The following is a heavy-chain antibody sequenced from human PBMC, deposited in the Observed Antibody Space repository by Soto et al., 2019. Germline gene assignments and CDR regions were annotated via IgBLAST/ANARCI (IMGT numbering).Heavy chain of an antibody. Sequence: QVQLQESGPGQVKPSQTLSLTCTVSGGSISSGGHYWSWIRQHPGKGLEWIGYIYHSGNTYYNPSLNSRITISVDTSKNHFSLKLSSVTAADTAVYYCASLIVRERAFDYWGQGTLVTVSS. CDR2: IYHSGNT. J-gene: IGHJ4*02. CDR3: ASLIVRERAFDY. D-gene: IGHD1-26*01. V-gene: IGHV4-31*03. CDR1: GGSISSGGHY.